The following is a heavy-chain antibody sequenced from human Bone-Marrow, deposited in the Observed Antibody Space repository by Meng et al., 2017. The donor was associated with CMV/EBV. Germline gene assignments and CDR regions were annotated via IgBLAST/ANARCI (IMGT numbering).Heavy chain of an antibody. CDR1: GYTFTSYD. J-gene: IGHJ6*02. V-gene: IGHV1-8*01. CDR3: AREAWYQLLLGRYYYYGMDV. Sequence: ASVKVSCKASGYTFTSYDINWVRQATGQGLEWMGWMNPNSGNTGYAQKFQGRVTMTRNTSISTAYMELSSLRSDDTAVYYCAREAWYQLLLGRYYYYGMDVWGQGTTVTVSS. D-gene: IGHD2-2*01. CDR2: MNPNSGNT.